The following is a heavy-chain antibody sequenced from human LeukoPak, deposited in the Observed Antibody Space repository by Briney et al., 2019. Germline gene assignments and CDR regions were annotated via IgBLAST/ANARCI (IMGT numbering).Heavy chain of an antibody. D-gene: IGHD2-21*02. V-gene: IGHV3-48*01. J-gene: IGHJ3*02. Sequence: GGSLRLSCAASGFTFSSYSVNCVRQAPGKGLEWVSYISGSSKTIYYADSVKGRFTISRDNAKNSLYLQMNSLRAEDTAVYYCARDTAYAFDIWGQGTMVTVSS. CDR2: ISGSSKTI. CDR1: GFTFSSYS. CDR3: ARDTAYAFDI.